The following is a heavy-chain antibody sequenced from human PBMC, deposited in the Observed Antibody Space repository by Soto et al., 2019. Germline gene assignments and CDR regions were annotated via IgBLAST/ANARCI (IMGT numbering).Heavy chain of an antibody. Sequence: GGSLRLSCVASGFTFSRYSMNWVRQAPEKGLEWVSYISSSGSSMDYADSVRGRFTISRDNAKNTLYLQMNSLRAEDTAVYYCAKNPGYYYDSTGYHFDYWGQGTLVTVSS. CDR1: GFTFSRYS. V-gene: IGHV3-48*01. CDR3: AKNPGYYYDSTGYHFDY. D-gene: IGHD3-22*01. CDR2: ISSSGSSM. J-gene: IGHJ4*02.